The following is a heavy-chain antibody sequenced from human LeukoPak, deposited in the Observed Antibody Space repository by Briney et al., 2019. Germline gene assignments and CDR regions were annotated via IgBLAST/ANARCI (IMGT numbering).Heavy chain of an antibody. D-gene: IGHD6-6*01. CDR1: AFTLSTYN. CDR2: ISSRSSTM. V-gene: IGHV3-48*01. CDR3: AGEKAARYYIDV. J-gene: IGHJ6*03. Sequence: PGGSLRLSCAASAFTLSTYNMNWVRQAPGKGLEWVSYISSRSSTMYYADSVKGRFTVSRDNAKNSLYLQMNSLRAEDTAVYYCAGEKAARYYIDVRGKGTTVTVSS.